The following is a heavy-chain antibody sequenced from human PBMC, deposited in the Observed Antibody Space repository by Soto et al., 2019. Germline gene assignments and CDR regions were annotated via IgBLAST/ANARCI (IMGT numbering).Heavy chain of an antibody. CDR1: GFTFSGYG. CDR2: IWYDGRNK. CDR3: VREYSSGFKVMDY. Sequence: QVQLVESGGGVVQPGRSLRLSCAASGFTFSGYGMHWVRQAPGKGLEWVAVIWYDGRNKKYADSVKGRFTISRDNSKNTLYLQMNSLRAEDTAVYYCVREYSSGFKVMDYWGQGTLVTVSS. D-gene: IGHD6-19*01. V-gene: IGHV3-33*01. J-gene: IGHJ4*02.